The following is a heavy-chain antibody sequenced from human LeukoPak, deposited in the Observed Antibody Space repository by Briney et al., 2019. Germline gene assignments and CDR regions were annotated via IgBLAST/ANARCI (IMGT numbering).Heavy chain of an antibody. CDR3: VRDRYASF. V-gene: IGHV3-7*01. Sequence: TGGSLRLSCAASGFTFSRYWMSWVRQAPGKGLEWVANIKEDESEKYYVASVKGRFTISRDNAKNSVYLQMNSLRAEDTAVYYCVRDRYASFWGQGTLVTVSS. CDR1: GFTFSRYW. J-gene: IGHJ4*02. D-gene: IGHD5-12*01. CDR2: IKEDESEK.